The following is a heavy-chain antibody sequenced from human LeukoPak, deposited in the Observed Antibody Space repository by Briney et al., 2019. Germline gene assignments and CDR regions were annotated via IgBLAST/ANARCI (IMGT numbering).Heavy chain of an antibody. CDR1: GFTFPNAW. J-gene: IGHJ4*02. V-gene: IGHV3-72*01. Sequence: GGSLRLSCAASGFTFPNAWMSWVRQAPGKGLEWVGRIRNKANSYTTEYAASVKGRFTVSRDNSKNSLYLQMNSLKTEDTAVYYCVGGAVYYFDCWGQGTLVTVSS. CDR2: IRNKANSYTT. CDR3: VGGAVYYFDC.